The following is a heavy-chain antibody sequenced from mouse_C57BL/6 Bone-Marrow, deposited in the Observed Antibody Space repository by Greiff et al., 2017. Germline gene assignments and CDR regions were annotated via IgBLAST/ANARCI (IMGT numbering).Heavy chain of an antibody. V-gene: IGHV5-6*01. D-gene: IGHD1-1*01. CDR2: ISSGGSYT. CDR3: ARLPYYYGSSYGWFAY. CDR1: GFTFSSYG. J-gene: IGHJ3*01. Sequence: EVHLVESGGDLVKPGGSLKLSCAASGFTFSSYGMSWVRQTPDKRLEWVATISSGGSYTYYPDSVKGRFPISRDNAKNTLYLQMSSLKSEDTAMYYCARLPYYYGSSYGWFAYWGQGTLVTVSA.